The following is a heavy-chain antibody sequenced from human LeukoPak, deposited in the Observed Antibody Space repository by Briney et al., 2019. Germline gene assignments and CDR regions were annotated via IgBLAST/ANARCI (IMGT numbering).Heavy chain of an antibody. CDR1: GYTFTGYY. V-gene: IGHV1-2*02. CDR3: ARETVWNDDSDYYYYMDV. J-gene: IGHJ6*03. D-gene: IGHD1-1*01. CDR2: INPNSGGT. Sequence: ASVKVSCKASGYTFTGYYMHWVRQAPGQGLEWMGWINPNSGGTNYAQKFQGRVTMTRDTSISTAYMELSRLTSDDTAVYYCARETVWNDDSDYYYYMDVWGKGTTVTVSS.